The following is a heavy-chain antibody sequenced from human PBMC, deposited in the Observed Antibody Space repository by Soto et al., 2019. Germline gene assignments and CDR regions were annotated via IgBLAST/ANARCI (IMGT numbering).Heavy chain of an antibody. J-gene: IGHJ3*02. CDR2: ISAYNGNT. CDR1: GYTFTSYG. Sequence: ASVKVSCKASGYTFTSYGISWVRQAPGQGLEWMGWISAYNGNTNYAQKLQGRVTMTTDTSTSTAYMELRSLRSDDTAVYYCARDTGGYEIDAFDIWGQGTMVTVSS. D-gene: IGHD5-12*01. V-gene: IGHV1-18*01. CDR3: ARDTGGYEIDAFDI.